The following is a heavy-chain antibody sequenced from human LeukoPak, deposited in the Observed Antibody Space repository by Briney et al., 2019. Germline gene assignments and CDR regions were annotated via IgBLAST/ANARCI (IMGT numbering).Heavy chain of an antibody. CDR3: ARGSPSQLPIGNAFDI. J-gene: IGHJ3*02. D-gene: IGHD2-2*01. V-gene: IGHV4-4*02. CDR1: GGSISSSNW. CDR2: IYHSGST. Sequence: SETLSLTCAVSGGSISSSNWWSWVRQPPGKGLEWIGEIYHSGSTNYNPSLKSRVTISVDKSKNQFSLKLSSVTAADTAVYYCARGSPSQLPIGNAFDIWGQGTMVTVSS.